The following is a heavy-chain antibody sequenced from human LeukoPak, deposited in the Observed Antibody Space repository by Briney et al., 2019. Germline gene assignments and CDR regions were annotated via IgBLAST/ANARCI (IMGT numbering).Heavy chain of an antibody. D-gene: IGHD2/OR15-2a*01. CDR3: ARDPSNSTGRYIFFDF. Sequence: ASVTLRCTGSGYTFTKFAISWVRQPPGQGLEWLGWISTYDGDTKYAQQLQGRVTMTRDTSTNTAYMELRSLRSDDTAVYYCARDPSNSTGRYIFFDFWGQGTLVAVSS. J-gene: IGHJ4*02. CDR1: GYTFTKFA. V-gene: IGHV1-18*01. CDR2: ISTYDGDT.